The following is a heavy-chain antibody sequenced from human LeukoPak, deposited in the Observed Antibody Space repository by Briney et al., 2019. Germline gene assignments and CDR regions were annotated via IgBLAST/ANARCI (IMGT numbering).Heavy chain of an antibody. J-gene: IGHJ6*03. CDR1: GGSISSYY. Sequence: SETLSLTCTVSGGSISSYYWSWIRQPPGKGLEWIGYIYYSGSTNYNPSLKSRVTISVDTSKNQFSLKLSSVTAADTAVYYCARSPYYYYYMDVWGKGTTVTISS. CDR2: IYYSGST. V-gene: IGHV4-59*01. CDR3: ARSPYYYYYMDV.